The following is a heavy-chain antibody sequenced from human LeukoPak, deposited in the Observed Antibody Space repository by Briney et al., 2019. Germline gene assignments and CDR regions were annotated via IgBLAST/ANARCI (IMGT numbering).Heavy chain of an antibody. CDR3: AKETRPYYDSSGSVDY. D-gene: IGHD3-22*01. J-gene: IGHJ4*02. CDR2: ISGSGGST. Sequence: GGSLRLSCAASGFTFSSYAMSWVRQAPGKGLEWVSAISGSGGSTYYADSVKGRFTISRDNSKNTLYLQMNSLRAEDTAVYYCAKETRPYYDSSGSVDYWGQGTLVTVSS. CDR1: GFTFSSYA. V-gene: IGHV3-23*01.